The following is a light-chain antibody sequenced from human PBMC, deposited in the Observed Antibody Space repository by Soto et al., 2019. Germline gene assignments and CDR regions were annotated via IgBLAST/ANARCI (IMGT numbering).Light chain of an antibody. CDR3: SSYTSSSTPYV. Sequence: QSALTQPASVSGSPGQSITISCTGTSSDVGGYNYVSWYQQHPGKAPKLMIYDVSNRPSGVSNRISGSKSGNTASLTISGLQAEDEADYYYSSYTSSSTPYVFGTGTKVTVL. CDR1: SSDVGGYNY. V-gene: IGLV2-14*01. CDR2: DVS. J-gene: IGLJ1*01.